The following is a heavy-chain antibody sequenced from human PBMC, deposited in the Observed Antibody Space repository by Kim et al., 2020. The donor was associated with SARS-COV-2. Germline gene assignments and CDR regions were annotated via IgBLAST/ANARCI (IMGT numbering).Heavy chain of an antibody. CDR2: INHSGST. CDR3: ARGRLGSFYYGSGTTRNWYFDL. D-gene: IGHD3-10*01. Sequence: SETLSLTCAVYGGSFSGYYWSWIRQPPGKGLEWIGEINHSGSTNYNPSLKSRVTTSVDTSKSQFSLKLSSVTAADTAVYYCARGRLGSFYYGSGTTRNWYFDLWGRGTLVTVSS. V-gene: IGHV4-34*01. J-gene: IGHJ2*01. CDR1: GGSFSGYY.